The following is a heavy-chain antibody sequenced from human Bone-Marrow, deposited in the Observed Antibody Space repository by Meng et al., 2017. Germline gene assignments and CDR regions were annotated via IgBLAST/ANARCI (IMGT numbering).Heavy chain of an antibody. D-gene: IGHD3-10*01. CDR3: AKDRVVSIDY. CDR1: GFTFSNAW. V-gene: IGHV3-23*01. J-gene: IGHJ4*02. Sequence: GESLKISCAASGFTFSNAWMSWVRQAPGKGLEWVSAISGSGGSTYYADSVKGRFTISRDNSKNTLYLQMNSLRAEDTAVYYCAKDRVVSIDYWGQGTLVTVSS. CDR2: ISGSGGST.